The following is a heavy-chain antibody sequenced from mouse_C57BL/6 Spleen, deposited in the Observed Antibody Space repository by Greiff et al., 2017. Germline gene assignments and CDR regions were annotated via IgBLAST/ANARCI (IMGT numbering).Heavy chain of an antibody. Sequence: QVQLKQSGPERVKPGASVKISCKASGYSFSSSWMNWVKQRPGKGLEWIGRIYPGDGDTNYNGKFKGKATLTADKSSSTAYMQLSSLTSEDSAVYFCARSLRDWHFDGWGTGTPVTVSS. V-gene: IGHV1-82*01. D-gene: IGHD1-1*01. CDR3: ARSLRDWHFDG. J-gene: IGHJ1*03. CDR2: IYPGDGDT. CDR1: GYSFSSSW.